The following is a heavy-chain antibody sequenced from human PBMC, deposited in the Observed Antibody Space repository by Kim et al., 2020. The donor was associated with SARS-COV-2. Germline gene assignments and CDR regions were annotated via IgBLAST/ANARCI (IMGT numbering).Heavy chain of an antibody. CDR3: ARVLIAVAGTYYYGMDV. CDR2: MNPNSGNT. Sequence: ASVKVSCKASGYTFTSYDINWVRQATGQGLEWMGWMNPNSGNTGYAQKFQGRVTMTRNTSISTAYMELSSLRSEDTSVYYCARVLIAVAGTYYYGMDVWGQGTTVTVSS. V-gene: IGHV1-8*01. D-gene: IGHD6-19*01. J-gene: IGHJ6*02. CDR1: GYTFTSYD.